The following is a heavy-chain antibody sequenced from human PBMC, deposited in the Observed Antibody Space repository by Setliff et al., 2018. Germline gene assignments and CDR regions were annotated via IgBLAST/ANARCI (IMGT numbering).Heavy chain of an antibody. J-gene: IGHJ4*02. CDR3: AKGGGRYHSDS. D-gene: IGHD1-1*01. CDR2: INHSGST. Sequence: SETLSLTCAASGGSFSDYYWTWIRQPPGKGLEWIGEINHSGSTNYNPSVHYSPSLKSRVTISIDKSNNQFSLKLTSMTAADTAVYYCAKGGGRYHSDSWGQGILVTVSS. CDR1: GGSFSDYY. V-gene: IGHV4-34*01.